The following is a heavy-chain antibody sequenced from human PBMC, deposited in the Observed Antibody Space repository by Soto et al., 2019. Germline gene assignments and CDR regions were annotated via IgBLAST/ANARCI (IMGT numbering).Heavy chain of an antibody. V-gene: IGHV1-24*01. Sequence: EASVKVSCKVSGYTLTELSMHWVRQAPGKGLEWMGGFDPEDGETIYAQKFQGRVTMTEDTSTDTAYMKLSSLRTEDTAVNYYTAQYGDYYYYGMDVWGQGTTVTVSS. CDR3: TAQYGDYYYYGMDV. J-gene: IGHJ6*02. CDR2: FDPEDGET. CDR1: GYTLTELS. D-gene: IGHD4-17*01.